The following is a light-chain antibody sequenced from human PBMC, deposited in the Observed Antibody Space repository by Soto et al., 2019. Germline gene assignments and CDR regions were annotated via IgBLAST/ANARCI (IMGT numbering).Light chain of an antibody. CDR1: QSVSNY. J-gene: IGKJ2*01. CDR2: DAS. V-gene: IGKV3-11*01. Sequence: EIVLTQSPATLSLSPGERATLSCRASQSVSNYLACYQQKPGQAPRLLISDASNRATGIPARFSGSGSGTDFTLTISSLEPEDFAVYYCQLRSNWPPLYTFGQGTKLDIK. CDR3: QLRSNWPPLYT.